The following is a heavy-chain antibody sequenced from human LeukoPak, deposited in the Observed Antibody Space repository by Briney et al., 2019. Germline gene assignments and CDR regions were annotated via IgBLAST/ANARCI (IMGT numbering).Heavy chain of an antibody. Sequence: ASVKVSCKASGYTFTSSDINWVRQATGQGLEWMGWMNPNSGNTAYAQKLQGRVTMTTDTSTSTAYMELRSLRSDDTAVYYCARGAAGVIDYWGQGTLVTVSS. CDR1: GYTFTSSD. J-gene: IGHJ4*02. CDR2: MNPNSGNT. V-gene: IGHV1-8*01. D-gene: IGHD6-19*01. CDR3: ARGAAGVIDY.